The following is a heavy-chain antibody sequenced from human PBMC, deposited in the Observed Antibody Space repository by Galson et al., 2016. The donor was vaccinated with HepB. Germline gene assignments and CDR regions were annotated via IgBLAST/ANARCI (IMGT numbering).Heavy chain of an antibody. Sequence: SLRLSCAASGFTFSSYAMSWVRQAPGKGLEWVSVISAASNTYYTDSVKGRFTISRDNAKNSLYLQMNSLGAEDTAVYFCARDRGGGAPKLVIFDYWGQGTLVTVSS. CDR2: ISAASNT. D-gene: IGHD3-16*01. CDR1: GFTFSSYA. CDR3: ARDRGGGAPKLVIFDY. V-gene: IGHV3-23*01. J-gene: IGHJ4*02.